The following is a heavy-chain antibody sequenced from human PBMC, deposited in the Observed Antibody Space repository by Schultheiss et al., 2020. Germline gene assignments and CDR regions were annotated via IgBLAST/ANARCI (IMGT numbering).Heavy chain of an antibody. J-gene: IGHJ4*02. Sequence: SETLSLTCTVSGGSISSSSYYWSWIRQPPGKGLEWIGYIYYSGSTYYNPSLKSRVTISVDTSKNQFSLKLSSVTAADTAVYYCARVYSGYDFFDYWGQGTLVTVSS. CDR2: IYYSGST. CDR3: ARVYSGYDFFDY. V-gene: IGHV4-61*05. CDR1: GGSISSSSYY. D-gene: IGHD5-12*01.